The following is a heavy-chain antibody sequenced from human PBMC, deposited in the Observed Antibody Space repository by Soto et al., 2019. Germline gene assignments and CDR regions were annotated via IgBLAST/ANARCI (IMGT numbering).Heavy chain of an antibody. V-gene: IGHV3-21*01. CDR1: GFIFSNYG. J-gene: IGHJ1*01. CDR2: VSNSGSYI. CDR3: ARDRSADRFVEYLQH. Sequence: GGSLRLSCAASGFIFSNYGMIWARLAPGKGLEWVASVSNSGSYIYYADSVKGRFTISRDNAENSLFLHMSSLRADDTAIYFCARDRSADRFVEYLQHWGQGTLVTVSS. D-gene: IGHD6-19*01.